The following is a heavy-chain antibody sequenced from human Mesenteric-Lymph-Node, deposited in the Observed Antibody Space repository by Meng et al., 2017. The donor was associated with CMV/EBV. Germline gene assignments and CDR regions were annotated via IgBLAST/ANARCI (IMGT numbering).Heavy chain of an antibody. J-gene: IGHJ4*02. V-gene: IGHV3-30*14. Sequence: GESLKISCAASGFTLSSYLMHWVRQTPGKGLEWVALISYDGGNKIYADSVKGRFTISRDNSKNTLSLQMNSLRIEDTAVYYCARHMNPEYWGQGTLVTVSS. CDR2: ISYDGGNK. CDR3: ARHMNPEY. D-gene: IGHD2-21*01. CDR1: GFTLSSYL.